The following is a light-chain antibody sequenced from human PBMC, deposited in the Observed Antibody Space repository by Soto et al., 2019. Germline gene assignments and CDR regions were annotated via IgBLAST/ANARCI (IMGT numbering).Light chain of an antibody. CDR1: QSVSSNF. CDR3: QQYARSPTS. V-gene: IGKV3-20*01. CDR2: GAS. Sequence: EIVLTQSPATLSMSPGEGATLSCRASQSVSSNFLAWYQQRPGQAPRLLIYGASTRATGIPDRFSGSGSGTDFSLTISRREPEDFAVYYCQQYARSPTSFGGGTKLEIK. J-gene: IGKJ4*02.